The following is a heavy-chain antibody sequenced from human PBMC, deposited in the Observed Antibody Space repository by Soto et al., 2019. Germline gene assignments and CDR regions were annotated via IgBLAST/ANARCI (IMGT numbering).Heavy chain of an antibody. D-gene: IGHD5-12*01. Sequence: QVQLQESGPGLVKPSQTLSLTCTVSGGSISSGGYYWSWIRQHPGKGLEWIGYIYYSGSTYYNPSLKSRVTMSVDTSENQFSLRLSSVTAAETAVYYCAGKDSGYADYMDVWGKGTTVTVSS. V-gene: IGHV4-31*03. CDR3: AGKDSGYADYMDV. J-gene: IGHJ6*03. CDR2: IYYSGST. CDR1: GGSISSGGYY.